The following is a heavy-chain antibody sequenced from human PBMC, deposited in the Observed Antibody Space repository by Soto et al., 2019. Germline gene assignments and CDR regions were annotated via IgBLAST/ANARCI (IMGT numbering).Heavy chain of an antibody. Sequence: QVQLVQSGAEVKKPEASVKVSCRASGYTFTSYGISWVRQAPGQGLEWMGWISAYKANTNYAQKIQGRVTMTTDTSTSPAYMELRSLRADDTAVYYCARDPWVTVTKGRNWFDPWGQGTLVTVSS. CDR2: ISAYKANT. V-gene: IGHV1-18*01. J-gene: IGHJ5*02. CDR1: GYTFTSYG. CDR3: ARDPWVTVTKGRNWFDP. D-gene: IGHD1-7*01.